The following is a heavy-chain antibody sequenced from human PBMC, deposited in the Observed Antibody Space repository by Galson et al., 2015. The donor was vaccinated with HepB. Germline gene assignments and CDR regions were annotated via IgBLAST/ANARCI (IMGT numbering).Heavy chain of an antibody. CDR1: GFTFSSYA. V-gene: IGHV3-64D*06. D-gene: IGHD2-15*01. J-gene: IGHJ4*02. CDR3: VKAIYCSGGSCYNRGFDY. Sequence: SLRLSCAASGFTFSSYAMHWVRQAPGKGLEYVSAISSNGGSTYYADSVKGRFTISRDNSKNTLYLQMSSLRAEDTAVYYCVKAIYCSGGSCYNRGFDYWGQGTLVTVSS. CDR2: ISSNGGST.